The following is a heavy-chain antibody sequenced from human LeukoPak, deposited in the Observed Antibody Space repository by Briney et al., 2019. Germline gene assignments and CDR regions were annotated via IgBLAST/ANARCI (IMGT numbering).Heavy chain of an antibody. V-gene: IGHV4-30-2*01. J-gene: IGHJ5*02. CDR3: ARQNYGLGSYYHASSWFDP. Sequence: SETLSLTCAVSGGSISSGGYSWSWIRQPPGKGLEWIGYIYHSGSTYYNPSLKSRVTISVDRSKNQFSLKLSSVTAADTAVYYCARQNYGLGSYYHASSWFDPWGQGTLVTVSS. CDR1: GGSISSGGYS. CDR2: IYHSGST. D-gene: IGHD3-10*01.